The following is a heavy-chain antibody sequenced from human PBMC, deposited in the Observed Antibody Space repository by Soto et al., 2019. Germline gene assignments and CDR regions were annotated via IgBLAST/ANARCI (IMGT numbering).Heavy chain of an antibody. CDR2: IWYDGSNK. CDR1: GFTFSSYG. Sequence: QVQLVESGGGVVQPGRSLRLSCAASGFTFSSYGMHWVRQAPGKGLEWVAVIWYDGSNKYYADSVKGRFTISRDNSKNTLYLQMRSQRAEETAVSYCARDDTDIWGQGTMVTVSS. CDR3: ARDDTDI. V-gene: IGHV3-33*01. J-gene: IGHJ3*02.